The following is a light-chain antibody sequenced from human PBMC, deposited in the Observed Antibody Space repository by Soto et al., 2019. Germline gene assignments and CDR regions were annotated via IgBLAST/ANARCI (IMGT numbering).Light chain of an antibody. CDR1: ESFSSW. CDR2: KAS. Sequence: DIQMTQSPSTLSVSIGDRVTITCRASESFSSWLAWYQQKPGKAPNLLIYKASSLESGVPSRFSGNGSGTEFTLTISSLQPDDFATYYCQQFHSYSPYTFGQGTKLQIK. J-gene: IGKJ2*01. CDR3: QQFHSYSPYT. V-gene: IGKV1-5*03.